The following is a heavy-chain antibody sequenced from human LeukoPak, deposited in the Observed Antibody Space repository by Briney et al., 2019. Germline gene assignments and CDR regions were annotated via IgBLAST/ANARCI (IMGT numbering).Heavy chain of an antibody. J-gene: IGHJ4*02. D-gene: IGHD4-17*01. Sequence: ASVKVSCKASGYTFTSYYMHWVRQAPGQGLEWMGIINPSGGSTSYAQKFQGRVTMTRDTSTSTVYMELSSLRSEDTAAYYCAGGTGGYGDYPPLDYWGQGTLVTVSS. CDR1: GYTFTSYY. CDR3: AGGTGGYGDYPPLDY. CDR2: INPSGGST. V-gene: IGHV1-46*01.